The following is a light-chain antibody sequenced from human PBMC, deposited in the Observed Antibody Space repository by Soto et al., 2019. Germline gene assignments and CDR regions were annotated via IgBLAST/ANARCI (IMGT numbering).Light chain of an antibody. CDR2: GAS. CDR3: QQYGDSSPHT. V-gene: IGKV3-20*01. J-gene: IGKJ2*01. CDR1: QTVSNNY. Sequence: EIVLTQSPGTLSLSPGERATLSCRASQTVSNNYLAWYQQKPGQAPRLLLYGASYRATGIPDRFSGGGSGTDVTPTISRLEPEDFALYYWQQYGDSSPHTFGQGTKLAIK.